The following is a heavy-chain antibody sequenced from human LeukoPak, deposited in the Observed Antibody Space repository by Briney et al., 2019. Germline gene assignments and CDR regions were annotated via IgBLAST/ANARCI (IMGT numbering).Heavy chain of an antibody. J-gene: IGHJ4*02. Sequence: GGSLSLSCAASGFTFSSYGMHWVRQAPGKGLEWVAVIWYDGSNKYYADSVKGRFTISRDNSKNTLYLQMNSLRAEDTAVYYCANTDYYSNYGYWGQGTLVTVSS. D-gene: IGHD4-11*01. V-gene: IGHV3-33*06. CDR2: IWYDGSNK. CDR3: ANTDYYSNYGY. CDR1: GFTFSSYG.